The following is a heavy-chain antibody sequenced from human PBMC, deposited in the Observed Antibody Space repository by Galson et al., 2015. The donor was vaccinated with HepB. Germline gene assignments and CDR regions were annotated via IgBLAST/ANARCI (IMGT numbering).Heavy chain of an antibody. J-gene: IGHJ4*02. CDR1: GFTFSSHS. V-gene: IGHV3-48*01. CDR2: ISSSSSTR. Sequence: SLRLSCAGSGFTFSSHSMNWVRQAPGKGLEWVSYISSSSSTRYYADSAAGRFIISRNNADNALSLHMNSLRAEDTAVYYCARGRDISSFSFDYWGQGILVTVSS. CDR3: ARGRDISSFSFDY. D-gene: IGHD2-2*01.